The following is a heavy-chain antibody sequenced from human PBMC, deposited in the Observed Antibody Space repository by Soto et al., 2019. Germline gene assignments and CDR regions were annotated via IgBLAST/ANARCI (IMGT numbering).Heavy chain of an antibody. Sequence: PSETLSLTCTVSGDSMSGHYWSWIRQPPGKGLEWIADFFYSGKTNFNPSLRSRVTISVDTSKNQFSLKLNSVAAADTAVYYCARMGGDRQIRFYPWGQGTLVTVSS. CDR3: ARMGGDRQIRFYP. V-gene: IGHV4-59*11. CDR1: GDSMSGHY. D-gene: IGHD3-16*01. J-gene: IGHJ5*02. CDR2: FFYSGKT.